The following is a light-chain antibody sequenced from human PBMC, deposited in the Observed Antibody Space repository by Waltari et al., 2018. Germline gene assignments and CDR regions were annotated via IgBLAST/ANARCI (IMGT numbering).Light chain of an antibody. CDR2: DVN. CDR1: STDVGGYNY. Sequence: QSALTQPASVSGSPGQSITISCTGTSTDVGGYNYVCWYQQHPGKAPKLMIYDVNKRPSGVSNRFSGSKSGNTASLTISGLQAEDEADYYCCSYAGSSTLVFGGGTKLTVL. CDR3: CSYAGSSTLV. J-gene: IGLJ2*01. V-gene: IGLV2-23*02.